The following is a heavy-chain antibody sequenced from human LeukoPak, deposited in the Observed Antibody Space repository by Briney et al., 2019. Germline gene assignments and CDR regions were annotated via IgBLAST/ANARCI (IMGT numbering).Heavy chain of an antibody. J-gene: IGHJ3*02. V-gene: IGHV4-4*02. CDR3: ARVITIFGVVMNAFDI. Sequence: SETLSLTCAVSGGPISSSNWWSWVRQPPGKGLEWIGEIYHSGSTTYNPSLKSRVTISVDKSKNQFSLKLSSVTAADTAVYYCARVITIFGVVMNAFDIWGQGTMVTVSS. CDR1: GGPISSSNW. D-gene: IGHD3-3*01. CDR2: IYHSGST.